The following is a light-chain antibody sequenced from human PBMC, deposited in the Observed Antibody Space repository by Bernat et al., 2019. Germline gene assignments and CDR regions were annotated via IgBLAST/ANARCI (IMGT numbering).Light chain of an antibody. Sequence: AIQMTQSPASLSASVGDRVTITCRASQGISNELGWYQQKPGKAPKLLISAASHLQSGVPSRFSGSGSGTDFTLTISSLQPEDFATYYCLQDYDYPWTFGQGTKVDIK. CDR3: LQDYDYPWT. CDR2: AAS. CDR1: QGISNE. V-gene: IGKV1-6*01. J-gene: IGKJ1*01.